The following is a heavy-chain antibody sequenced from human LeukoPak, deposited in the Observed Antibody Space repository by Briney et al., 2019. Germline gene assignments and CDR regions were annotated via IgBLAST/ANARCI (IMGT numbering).Heavy chain of an antibody. J-gene: IGHJ4*02. CDR3: AKDINGFAY. CDR2: ISWNSGSI. V-gene: IGHV3-9*01. CDR1: GFTFDDYA. Sequence: SLRLSCAASGFTFDDYAMHWVRQAPGKGLEWVSGISWNSGSIGYADSVKGRFTISRDNAKNSLYLQMNSLRAEDTALYYCAKDINGFAYWGQGTLVTVSS. D-gene: IGHD2-8*01.